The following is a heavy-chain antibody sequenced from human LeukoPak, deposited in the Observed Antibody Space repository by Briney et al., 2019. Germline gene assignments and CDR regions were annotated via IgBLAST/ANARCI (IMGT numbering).Heavy chain of an antibody. CDR1: GGSISSTSYY. V-gene: IGHV4-39*07. D-gene: IGHD2-8*01. J-gene: IGHJ5*02. CDR2: IYHSGET. Sequence: SETLSLTCRVSGGSISSTSYYWGWIRQPPGKGLEWIASIYHSGETFYNPSLKSRVAISVDTSNNEVFLDLYSVTAADTAMYYCAETNTQDWFDPWGRGTLVTVSS. CDR3: AETNTQDWFDP.